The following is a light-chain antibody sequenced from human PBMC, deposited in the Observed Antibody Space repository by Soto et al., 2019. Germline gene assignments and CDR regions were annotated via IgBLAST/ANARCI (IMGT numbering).Light chain of an antibody. CDR2: GAS. CDR1: QIVTGTY. V-gene: IGKV3-20*01. Sequence: EIVLTQSPGTLSLSPGERATLSCRASQIVTGTYLAWYQQKPGQAPRLLIYGASSRAPGIPDRFSGSGSGTDFTLTISRLEPEDVAVYSCQQYGSPPTTFGQGTKVEIK. J-gene: IGKJ1*01. CDR3: QQYGSPPTT.